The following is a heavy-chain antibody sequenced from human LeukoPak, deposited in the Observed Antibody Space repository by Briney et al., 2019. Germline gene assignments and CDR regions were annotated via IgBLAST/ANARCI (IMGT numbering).Heavy chain of an antibody. CDR3: ARGTLKAAATDFDY. J-gene: IGHJ4*02. CDR1: GFTFDDYG. D-gene: IGHD6-13*01. V-gene: IGHV3-20*04. Sequence: GGSLRLSCAASGFTFDDYGMSWVRQAPGEGLEWVSGINWNGGSTGYADSVKGRFTISRDNAKNSLYLQMNSLRAEDTALYYCARGTLKAAATDFDYWGQGTLVTVSS. CDR2: INWNGGST.